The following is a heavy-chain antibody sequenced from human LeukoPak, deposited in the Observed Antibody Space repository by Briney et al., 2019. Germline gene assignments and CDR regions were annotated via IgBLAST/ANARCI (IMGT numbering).Heavy chain of an antibody. D-gene: IGHD3-10*01. V-gene: IGHV4-34*01. Sequence: SETLSLTCAVYGGSFSGYYWSWIRQPPGKGLEWIGKINHSGSTNYNPSLKSRVTISVDTSKNQFSLKLSSVTAADTAVYYCARGKYYGSGSLDYWGQGTLVTVSS. J-gene: IGHJ4*02. CDR2: INHSGST. CDR1: GGSFSGYY. CDR3: ARGKYYGSGSLDY.